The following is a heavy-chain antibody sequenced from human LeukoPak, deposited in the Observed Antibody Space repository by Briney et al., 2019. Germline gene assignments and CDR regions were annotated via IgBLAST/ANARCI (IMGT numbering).Heavy chain of an antibody. Sequence: GGSLRLSCAASGFTFSNYVMSWVRQAPGKGLEWVANIKQDGSEKYYVDSVKGRFTISRDNAKNSLYLQMNSLRAEDTAVYYCASGGYSFFYWGQGTLVTVSS. V-gene: IGHV3-7*03. CDR3: ASGGYSFFY. CDR1: GFTFSNYV. D-gene: IGHD5-18*01. J-gene: IGHJ4*02. CDR2: IKQDGSEK.